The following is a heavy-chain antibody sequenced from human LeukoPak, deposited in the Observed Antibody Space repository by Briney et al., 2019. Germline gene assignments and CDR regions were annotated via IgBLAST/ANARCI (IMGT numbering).Heavy chain of an antibody. J-gene: IGHJ4*02. CDR2: IYYSGST. D-gene: IGHD3-10*01. CDR1: GGSISSYY. CDR3: ASSMVRGVTTFDY. V-gene: IGHV4-59*12. Sequence: SETLSLTCTVSGGSISSYYWSWIRQPPGKGLEWIGYIYYSGSTNYNPSLKSRVTISVDRSKNQFSLKLSSVTAADTAVYYCASSMVRGVTTFDYWGQGTLVTVSS.